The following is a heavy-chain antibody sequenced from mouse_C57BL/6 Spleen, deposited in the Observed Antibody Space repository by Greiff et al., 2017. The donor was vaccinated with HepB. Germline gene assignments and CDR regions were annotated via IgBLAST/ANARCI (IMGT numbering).Heavy chain of an antibody. V-gene: IGHV1-55*01. CDR3: ARGNLWSSYWYFDV. J-gene: IGHJ1*03. D-gene: IGHD1-1*02. CDR2: IYPGSGST. Sequence: VKLQQPGAELVKPGASVKMSCKASGYTFTSYWITWVKQRPGQGLEWIGDIYPGSGSTNYNEKFKSKATLTVDTSSSTAYMQLSSLTSEDSAVYYCARGNLWSSYWYFDVWGTGTTVTVSS. CDR1: GYTFTSYW.